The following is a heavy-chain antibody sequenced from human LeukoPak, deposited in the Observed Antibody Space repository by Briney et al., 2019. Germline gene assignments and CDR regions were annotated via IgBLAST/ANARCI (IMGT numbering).Heavy chain of an antibody. V-gene: IGHV1-69*04. J-gene: IGHJ4*02. D-gene: IGHD3-10*01. Sequence: SVKVSCKASGGTFTNYAISWVRQAPGQGLEWMGRIIPILGTANYAQKFQGRVTITADKSTSTAYLELTSLRSEDTAVYYCARAQTYYYGSGILDYWGQGTLVTVSS. CDR3: ARAQTYYYGSGILDY. CDR1: GGTFTNYA. CDR2: IIPILGTA.